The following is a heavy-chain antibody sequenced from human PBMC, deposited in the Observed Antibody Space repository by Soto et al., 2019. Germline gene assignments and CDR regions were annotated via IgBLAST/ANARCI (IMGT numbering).Heavy chain of an antibody. CDR2: IFYSAST. J-gene: IGHJ4*02. D-gene: IGHD5-12*01. CDR1: GTSNNSSGYY. CDR3: ARPLETATSTGGFGY. V-gene: IGHV4-39*02. Sequence: PSETLSLPCTVSGTSNNSSGYYRGWVRQPPGKRTEWIGSIFYSASTYYNPSLKSRVTISVDTSKSDFSLKLSSVSAADTAVYYCARPLETATSTGGFGYWGQGTRVAVSS.